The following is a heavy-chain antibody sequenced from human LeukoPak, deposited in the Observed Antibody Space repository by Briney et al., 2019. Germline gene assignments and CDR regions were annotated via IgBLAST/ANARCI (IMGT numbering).Heavy chain of an antibody. V-gene: IGHV3-23*01. D-gene: IGHD1-14*01. CDR3: AKDLWQAVPRLSPNRWFDP. CDR2: IIGSGGST. CDR1: GFTFSSSA. Sequence: PRGSLRLSCAASGFTFSSSAMSWVRQAPGKGLEWGSPIIGSGGSTYYAESVKGRFTISRDNSKNTLYLQMNSLRAEDTAVYYCAKDLWQAVPRLSPNRWFDPWGQGTLVTVSS. J-gene: IGHJ5*02.